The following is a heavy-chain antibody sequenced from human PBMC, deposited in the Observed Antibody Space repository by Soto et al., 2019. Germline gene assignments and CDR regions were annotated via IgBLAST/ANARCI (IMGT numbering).Heavy chain of an antibody. CDR2: IIPIFGTA. CDR1: GGTFSSYA. D-gene: IGHD2-2*01. J-gene: IGHJ4*02. Sequence: GASVKVSCKASGGTFSSYAISWVRQAPGQGLEWMGGIIPIFGTANYAQKFQGRVTITADESTSTAYMELSSLRSEDTAVYYCARVYLGYCSSTSCYAGFDYSGQGTLVTVSS. CDR3: ARVYLGYCSSTSCYAGFDY. V-gene: IGHV1-69*13.